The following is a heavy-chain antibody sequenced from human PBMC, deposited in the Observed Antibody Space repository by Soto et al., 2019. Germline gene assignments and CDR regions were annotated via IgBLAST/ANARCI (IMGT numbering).Heavy chain of an antibody. CDR3: AREETAWPLAYGLDV. CDR2: IGTRSDI. J-gene: IGHJ6*02. Sequence: GGSLRLSCAASGFTSSSYSMHWVRQAPGKGLEWVSSIGTRSDIYYADSVKGRFTISRDNAKNSLSLQMNSMTAEDTAVYYCAREETAWPLAYGLDVWGQGTTVTVSS. CDR1: GFTSSSYS. V-gene: IGHV3-21*01. D-gene: IGHD2-21*02.